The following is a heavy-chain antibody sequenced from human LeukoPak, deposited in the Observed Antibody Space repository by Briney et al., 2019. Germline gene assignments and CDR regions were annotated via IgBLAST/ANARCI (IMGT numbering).Heavy chain of an antibody. CDR2: ISSGSTTK. J-gene: IGHJ4*02. CDR3: ARDISSTVTTV. V-gene: IGHV3-48*01. D-gene: IGHD4-17*01. Sequence: GGSLRLSCVASGFTFSNYRMNWVRQAPGKGLEWVAYISSGSTTKYYADSVKGRFTISRDNAKNSLYPQMNSLRAEDTAVYYCARDISSTVTTVWGQGTLVTVSS. CDR1: GFTFSNYR.